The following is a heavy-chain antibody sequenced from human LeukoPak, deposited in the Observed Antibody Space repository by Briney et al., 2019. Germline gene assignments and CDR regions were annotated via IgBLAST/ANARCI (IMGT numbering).Heavy chain of an antibody. CDR3: ARIHKQSHPQGAFDI. V-gene: IGHV1-2*02. D-gene: IGHD6-13*01. J-gene: IGHJ3*02. CDR2: INPNSGGT. CDR1: GYTFTGYY. Sequence: ASVKVSCKASGYTFTGYYMHWVRQAPGQGLEWMGWINPNSGGTNYAQKFQGRVTMTRDTSISTAYRELSRLRSDDTAVYYCARIHKQSHPQGAFDIWGQGTMVTVSS.